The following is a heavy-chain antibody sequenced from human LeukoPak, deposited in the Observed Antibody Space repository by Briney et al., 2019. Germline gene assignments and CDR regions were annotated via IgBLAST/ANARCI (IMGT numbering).Heavy chain of an antibody. D-gene: IGHD6-13*01. CDR3: ARGAVGAAAGSFDY. CDR2: IYHSGST. J-gene: IGHJ4*02. V-gene: IGHV4-4*02. CDR1: GGSISSSNW. Sequence: SETLSLTCAVSGGSISSSNWWSWVRQPPGKGLEWIGEIYHSGSTNYNPSLKSRVTISVDKSKNQFSLKLSSVTAADTAVYYCARGAVGAAAGSFDYWGQGTLVTVSS.